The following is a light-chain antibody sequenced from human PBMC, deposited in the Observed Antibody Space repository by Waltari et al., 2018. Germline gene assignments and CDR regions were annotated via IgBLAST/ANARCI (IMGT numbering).Light chain of an antibody. Sequence: DFVMTQSPDSLAVSLGVRATINCRSSQSVLSNNQNYLAWYQQKPGQPPKLLIYWASTRACGVPDRFGGSGSGTDFTLTISSLQAEDVAVYYCQQHHSAPLTFGGGTKVEI. CDR2: WAS. V-gene: IGKV4-1*01. CDR3: QQHHSAPLT. CDR1: QSVLSNNQNY. J-gene: IGKJ4*01.